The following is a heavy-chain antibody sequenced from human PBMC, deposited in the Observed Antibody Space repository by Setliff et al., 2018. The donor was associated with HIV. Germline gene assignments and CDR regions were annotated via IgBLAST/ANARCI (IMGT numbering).Heavy chain of an antibody. Sequence: PSETLSLTCTVSGASTSSYYWNWFRQPAGKGLESLGRIYTSGNMIYNPSLKSRVTMSADTSRNQLSLKLSSVTAADTAVYYCARGIGTRYNYYMDVWGIGTKVTVSS. CDR2: IYTSGNM. V-gene: IGHV4-4*07. J-gene: IGHJ6*03. CDR3: ARGIGTRYNYYMDV. CDR1: GASTSSYY. D-gene: IGHD1-20*01.